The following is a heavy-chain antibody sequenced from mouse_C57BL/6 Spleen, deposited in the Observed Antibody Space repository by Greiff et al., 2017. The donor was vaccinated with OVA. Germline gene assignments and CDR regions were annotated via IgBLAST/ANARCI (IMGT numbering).Heavy chain of an antibody. CDR3: ARGGYSNYFDY. V-gene: IGHV1-82*01. D-gene: IGHD2-5*01. J-gene: IGHJ2*01. CDR2: IYTGDGDT. Sequence: QVHVKQSGPELVKPGASVKISCKASGYAFSSSWMNWVKQRPGKGLEWIGRIYTGDGDTNYNGKFKGKATLTADKSSSTAYMQLSSRTAEDSAVYFCARGGYSNYFDYWGQGTTLTVSS. CDR1: GYAFSSSW.